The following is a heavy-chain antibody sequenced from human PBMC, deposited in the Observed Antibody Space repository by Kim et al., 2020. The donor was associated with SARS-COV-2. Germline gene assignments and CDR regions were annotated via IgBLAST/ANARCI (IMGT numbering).Heavy chain of an antibody. Sequence: GGSLRLSCVASGFTFSTHAMHWVRQAPGKGLEWVAAISCKGSGKTYADSVEGRFPISRDNSKNTLYLQMNSLRTEDTAVYFCARDRYGSACYETGMVV. CDR2: ISCKGSGK. V-gene: IGHV3-30-3*01. J-gene: IGHJ6*01. CDR3: ARDRYGSACYETGMVV. D-gene: IGHD3-10*01. CDR1: GFTFSTHA.